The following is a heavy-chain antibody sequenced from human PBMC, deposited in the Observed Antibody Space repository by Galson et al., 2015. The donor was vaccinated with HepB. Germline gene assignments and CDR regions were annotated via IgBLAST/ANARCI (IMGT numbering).Heavy chain of an antibody. CDR2: INPNSGGT. Sequence: SVKVSCKASGYTFTGYYMHWVRQAPGQGLEWMGRINPNSGGTNYAQKFQGRVTMTRDTSISTAYMELSRLRPDDTAVYYCARDLGGYNWFDPWGQGTLVTVSS. CDR3: ARDLGGYNWFDP. J-gene: IGHJ5*02. CDR1: GYTFTGYY. D-gene: IGHD2-15*01. V-gene: IGHV1-2*06.